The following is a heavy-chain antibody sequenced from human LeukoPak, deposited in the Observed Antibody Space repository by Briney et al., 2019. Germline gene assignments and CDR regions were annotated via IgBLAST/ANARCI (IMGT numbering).Heavy chain of an antibody. CDR2: IRYDGSNK. J-gene: IGHJ4*02. V-gene: IGHV3-30*02. CDR3: ARPIQPDSGYSD. CDR1: GFTFSSYG. Sequence: QSGGSLRLSCAASGFTFSSYGMHWVRQAPGKGLEWVAFIRYDGSNKYYADSVKGRFTISRDNSKNTLYLQMNSLRAEDTAVYYCARPIQPDSGYSDWGQGTLVTVSS. D-gene: IGHD3-22*01.